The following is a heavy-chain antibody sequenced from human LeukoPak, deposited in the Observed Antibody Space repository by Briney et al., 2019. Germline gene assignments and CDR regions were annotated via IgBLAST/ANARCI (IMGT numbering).Heavy chain of an antibody. Sequence: SETLSLTCAVYGGSFSGYYWSWIRQPAGKGLEWIGRIYTSGSTNYNPSLKSRVTMSVDTSKNQFSLKLSSVTAADTAVYYCARDQRFCSGGSCYSGGYNWFDPWGQGTLVTVSS. CDR2: IYTSGST. D-gene: IGHD2-15*01. CDR3: ARDQRFCSGGSCYSGGYNWFDP. J-gene: IGHJ5*02. V-gene: IGHV4-4*07. CDR1: GGSFSGYY.